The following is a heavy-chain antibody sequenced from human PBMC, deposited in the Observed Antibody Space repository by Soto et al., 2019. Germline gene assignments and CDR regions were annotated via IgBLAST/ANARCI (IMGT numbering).Heavy chain of an antibody. J-gene: IGHJ6*02. Sequence: GGSLRLSCAASGFTSIDHYMDWVRQATWKGLEWVGRVRNKVNSYTTEYAASVKGRFTVSRDDSKNSVYLQMNSLKTEDTAVYYCARHIPYHGKDVWGQGTTVTVSS. D-gene: IGHD2-21*01. CDR1: GFTSIDHY. CDR2: VRNKVNSYTT. CDR3: ARHIPYHGKDV. V-gene: IGHV3-72*01.